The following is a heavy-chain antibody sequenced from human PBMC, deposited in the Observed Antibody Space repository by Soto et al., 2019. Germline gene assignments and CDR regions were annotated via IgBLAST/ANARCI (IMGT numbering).Heavy chain of an antibody. D-gene: IGHD6-6*01. J-gene: IGHJ4*02. CDR3: ASSSSIAARPGVY. CDR1: GGSFSGYY. CDR2: INHSGST. V-gene: IGHV4-34*01. Sequence: GTLSLTCAVYGGSFSGYYWSWIRQPPGKGLEWIGEINHSGSTNYNPSLKSRVTISVDTSKNQFSLKLSSVTAADTAAYYCASSSSIAARPGVYWGQGTLVTVSS.